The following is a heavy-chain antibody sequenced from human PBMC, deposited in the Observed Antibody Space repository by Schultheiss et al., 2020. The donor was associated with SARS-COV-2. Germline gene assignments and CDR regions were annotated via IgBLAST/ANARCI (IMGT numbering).Heavy chain of an antibody. CDR1: GFTFISYA. J-gene: IGHJ4*02. CDR2: IVGGSDAT. V-gene: IGHV3-23*01. CDR3: ARGGYTSAWYYVD. Sequence: GGSLRLSCSASGFTFISYAMHWVRQAPGKGLEWVASIVGGSDATHYADSVKGRFTISRDNSKNTLYLQMSSLRADDTAVYYCARGGYTSAWYYVDWGQGTLVTVSS. D-gene: IGHD6-19*01.